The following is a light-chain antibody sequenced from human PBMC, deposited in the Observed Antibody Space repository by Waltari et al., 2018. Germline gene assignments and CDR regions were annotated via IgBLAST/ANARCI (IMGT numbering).Light chain of an antibody. V-gene: IGLV1-40*01. CDR1: SSNIPAGYD. CDR3: QAYDSSLSGWV. CDR2: GNN. J-gene: IGLJ2*01. Sequence: QSVLTPPPSVSGAPGHSVTISCTGSSSNIPAGYDVHWYQQLPGTAPKLLTYGNNNRPSGVPDRISGSKSGTSASLAITGLQAEDEADYYCQAYDSSLSGWVFGGGTKLTVL.